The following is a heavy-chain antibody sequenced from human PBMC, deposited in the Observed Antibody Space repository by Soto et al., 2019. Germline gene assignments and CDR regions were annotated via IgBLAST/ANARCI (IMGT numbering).Heavy chain of an antibody. CDR2: IYYSGST. CDR1: GGSLTSGSYY. D-gene: IGHD3-22*01. V-gene: IGHV4-61*01. Sequence: SETLSLTCTVSGGSLTSGSYYWTWIRQPPGKGLQWIGYIYYSGSTNYSPSLRSRVTISVDTSKNQFSLKLRSVSAADTAVYYCARDTAFVASGFFDPWGQGTLVTVSS. CDR3: ARDTAFVASGFFDP. J-gene: IGHJ5*02.